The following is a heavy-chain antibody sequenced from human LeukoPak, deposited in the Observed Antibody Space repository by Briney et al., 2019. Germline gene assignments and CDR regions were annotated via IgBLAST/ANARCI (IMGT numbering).Heavy chain of an antibody. CDR3: ARHDSGSWGRRWFDP. Sequence: SETLSLTCAVYGGSFSGYYWSWIRQPPGKGLEWIGEINHSGSTNYNPSLKSRVTISVETYKNQFLLQLSSVTAANTGVYYCARHDSGSWGRRWFDPWGQGTLVTVSS. CDR1: GGSFSGYY. CDR2: INHSGST. D-gene: IGHD6-13*01. J-gene: IGHJ5*02. V-gene: IGHV4-34*01.